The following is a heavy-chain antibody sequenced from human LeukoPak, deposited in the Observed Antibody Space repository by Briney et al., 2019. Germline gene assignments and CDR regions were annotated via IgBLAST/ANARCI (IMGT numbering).Heavy chain of an antibody. CDR2: ISSSSSYI. CDR3: ARDPLSSGGDY. CDR1: GFTFSDYY. J-gene: IGHJ4*02. D-gene: IGHD6-19*01. Sequence: GGSLRLSCAASGFTFSDYYMSWIRQAPGKGLEWVSSISSSSSYIYYADSVKGRFTISRDNAKNSLYLQMNSLRAEDTAVYYCARDPLSSGGDYWGQGTLVTVSS. V-gene: IGHV3-11*06.